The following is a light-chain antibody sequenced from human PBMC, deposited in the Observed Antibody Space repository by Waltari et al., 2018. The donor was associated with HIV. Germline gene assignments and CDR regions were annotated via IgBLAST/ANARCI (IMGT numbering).Light chain of an antibody. Sequence: QSALTQPASVSGSPGQSITISCTGTSNDVGSSKYVSWHQHHPSKAPTLIIQDFSDQPAGSSNRCSGSKSGNTASLTISGLQTEDEADYYCSSYTSISTYVFGTETRVTVL. J-gene: IGLJ1*01. CDR3: SSYTSISTYV. V-gene: IGLV2-14*01. CDR2: DFS. CDR1: SNDVGSSKY.